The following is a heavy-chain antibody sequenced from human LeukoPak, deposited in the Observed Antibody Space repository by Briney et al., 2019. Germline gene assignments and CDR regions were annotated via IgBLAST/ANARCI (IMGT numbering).Heavy chain of an antibody. CDR3: AKDGYYYDSSGYYNYYYYYMDV. Sequence: PGGSLRLSCAASGFTFSSYGMHRVRQAPGKGLEWVAFIRYDGSNKYYADSVKGRFTISRDNSKNTLYLQMNSLRAEDTAVYYCAKDGYYYDSSGYYNYYYYYMDVWGKGTTVTVSS. J-gene: IGHJ6*03. CDR1: GFTFSSYG. D-gene: IGHD3-22*01. CDR2: IRYDGSNK. V-gene: IGHV3-30*02.